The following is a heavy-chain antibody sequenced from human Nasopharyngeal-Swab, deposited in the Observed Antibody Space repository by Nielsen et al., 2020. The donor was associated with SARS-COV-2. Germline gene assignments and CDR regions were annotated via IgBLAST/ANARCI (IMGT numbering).Heavy chain of an antibody. Sequence: SETLSPTFTVSGGSISSSSYYWGWIRQPPGKGLEWIGSIYYSGSTYYNPSLKSRVTISVDTSKNQFSLKLSSVTAADTAVYYCARLSLCSSGSVDYWGQGTLVTVSS. V-gene: IGHV4-39*01. CDR3: ARLSLCSSGSVDY. D-gene: IGHD6-19*01. J-gene: IGHJ4*02. CDR2: IYYSGST. CDR1: GGSISSSSYY.